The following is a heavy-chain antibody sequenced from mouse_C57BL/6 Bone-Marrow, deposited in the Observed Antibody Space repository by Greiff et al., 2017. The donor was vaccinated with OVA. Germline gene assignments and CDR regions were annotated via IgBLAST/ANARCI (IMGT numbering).Heavy chain of an antibody. D-gene: IGHD3-2*02. CDR2: IYPGDGDT. CDR3: ARSGSSGSYYFDY. Sequence: QVQLQQSGPELVKPGASVKISCKASGYAFSSSWMNWVKQRPGQGLEWIGRIYPGDGDTNYNGKFKGKATLTADKSSSTAYMQLSSLTSEDSAVYFCARSGSSGSYYFDYWGQGTTLTVSS. J-gene: IGHJ2*01. V-gene: IGHV1-82*01. CDR1: GYAFSSSW.